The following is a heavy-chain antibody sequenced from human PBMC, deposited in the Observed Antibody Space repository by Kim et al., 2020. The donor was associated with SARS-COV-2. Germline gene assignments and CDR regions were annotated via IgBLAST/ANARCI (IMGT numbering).Heavy chain of an antibody. V-gene: IGHV4-59*08. CDR1: GGSISSYY. CDR3: ARHEAPGDSGSYSDDYWFDP. J-gene: IGHJ5*02. CDR2: IYYSGST. D-gene: IGHD1-26*01. Sequence: SETLSLTCTVSGGSISSYYWSWIRQPPGKGLEWIGYIYYSGSTNYNPSLKSRVTISVDTSKNQFSLKQSPVTAADTAVYYCARHEAPGDSGSYSDDYWFDPWGQGTLVTVSS.